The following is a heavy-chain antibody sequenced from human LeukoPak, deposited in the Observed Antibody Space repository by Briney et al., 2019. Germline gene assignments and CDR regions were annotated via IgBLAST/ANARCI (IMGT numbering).Heavy chain of an antibody. Sequence: SQTLSLTCTVSGDSFSSDSYYWNWIRQAPGKGPEWIGNIYRGRTRFNPALTRRVTISLDMSKTKASLSLTSVTAADTARYYCAREGEYGDSYYWGQGILVIVSA. CDR3: AREGEYGDSYY. CDR1: GDSFSSDSYY. V-gene: IGHV4-30-2*01. D-gene: IGHD4-17*01. CDR2: IYRGRT. J-gene: IGHJ4*02.